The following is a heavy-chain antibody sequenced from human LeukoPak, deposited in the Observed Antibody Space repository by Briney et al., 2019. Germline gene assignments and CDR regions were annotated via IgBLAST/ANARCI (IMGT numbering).Heavy chain of an antibody. CDR2: ISASGGST. D-gene: IGHD3-22*01. Sequence: PGGSLRLSCAASGFTFSSYAMSWVRQAPGKGLEWVSGISASGGSTYYADSVKGRFTISRDNSKNTLYLQMNSLRAEDTAVYFCAKDGIYYDSSGSHWFDPWGQGTLVTGSS. J-gene: IGHJ5*02. CDR3: AKDGIYYDSSGSHWFDP. V-gene: IGHV3-23*01. CDR1: GFTFSSYA.